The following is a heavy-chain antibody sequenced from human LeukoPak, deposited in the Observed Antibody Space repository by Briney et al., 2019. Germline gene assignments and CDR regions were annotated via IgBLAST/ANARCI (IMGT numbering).Heavy chain of an antibody. CDR2: ISAYNGNT. CDR3: ARDAPHPYYYDSSGYYREDAFDI. J-gene: IGHJ3*02. V-gene: IGHV1-18*01. CDR1: GYTFTSYG. Sequence: ASVKVSCKASGYTFTSYGISWVRQAPGQGLEWMGWISAYNGNTNYAQKLQGRVTMTTDTSTSTAYMELRSLRSDDTAVYYCARDAPHPYYYDSSGYYREDAFDIWGQGTMVTASS. D-gene: IGHD3-22*01.